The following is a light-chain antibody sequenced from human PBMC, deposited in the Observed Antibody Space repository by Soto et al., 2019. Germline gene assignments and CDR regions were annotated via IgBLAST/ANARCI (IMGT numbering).Light chain of an antibody. J-gene: IGLJ1*01. V-gene: IGLV2-14*03. CDR3: NSYTSSSTLV. Sequence: QSALTQPPSASGSPVRSVTISCTGTSSDVGAYNFVSWYQQHPGEAPKLMIYDVSYRPSGVSNRFSGSKSGNTASLTISGLQAEDEADYYCNSYTSSSTLVFGSGTKVTVL. CDR2: DVS. CDR1: SSDVGAYNF.